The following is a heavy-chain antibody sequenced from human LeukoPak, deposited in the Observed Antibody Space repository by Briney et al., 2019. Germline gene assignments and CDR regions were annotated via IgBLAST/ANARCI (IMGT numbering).Heavy chain of an antibody. D-gene: IGHD3-22*01. CDR1: GFTFSSYA. J-gene: IGHJ4*02. CDR2: ISGSGDST. Sequence: PGGSLRLSCAASGFTFSSYAMSWVRQALGKGVEWVSAISGSGDSTYYSDSVKGRFTISRDNSKNTLYVQMNSLRAEDTAVYYCAKPLVSDYYDSSGYWGYWGQGTLVTVSS. V-gene: IGHV3-23*01. CDR3: AKPLVSDYYDSSGYWGY.